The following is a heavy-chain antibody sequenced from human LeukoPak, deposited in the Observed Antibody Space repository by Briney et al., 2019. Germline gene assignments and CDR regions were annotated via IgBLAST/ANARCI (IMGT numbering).Heavy chain of an antibody. J-gene: IGHJ4*02. V-gene: IGHV1-69*04. CDR3: AREIMRGVSCRYYFDY. CDR2: IIPILGIA. CDR1: GGTFSSYA. Sequence: SVKVSCKASGGTFSSYAISWVRQAPGQGLEWMGRIIPILGIANYAQKFQGRVTITADKSTSTAYMELSSLRSEDTAVYYCAREIMRGVSCRYYFDYWGQGTLVTVSS. D-gene: IGHD1-26*01.